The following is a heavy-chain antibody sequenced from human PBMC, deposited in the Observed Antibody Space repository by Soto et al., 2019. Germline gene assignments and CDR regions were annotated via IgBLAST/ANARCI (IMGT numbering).Heavy chain of an antibody. CDR2: ITSSGSEV. CDR3: AKEGYDSGWYWDS. CDR1: GFTFSGSA. V-gene: IGHV3-23*01. Sequence: VQLLESGGGLVQPGGSLRLSCAASGFTFSGSAMTWVRQAPGTWLEYVSSITSSGSEVFHAGSVKGRFTMSRDNSKNMLYRQMNSLRAEDTAVYYCAKEGYDSGWYWDSWGQGALVTVSS. J-gene: IGHJ4*02. D-gene: IGHD6-19*01.